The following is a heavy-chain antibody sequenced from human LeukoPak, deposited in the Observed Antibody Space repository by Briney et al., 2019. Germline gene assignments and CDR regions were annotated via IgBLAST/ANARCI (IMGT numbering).Heavy chain of an antibody. CDR1: GGSIRSY. V-gene: IGHV4-4*07. J-gene: IGHJ5*02. D-gene: IGHD3-16*01. CDR2: ISGSGTI. Sequence: SETLSLTCTVSGGSIRSYWSWIRQPAGKGLEWIGRISGSGTITYNPALQSRLTISIDTSKNQFSLKLMSVTAADTAVYYCARDSGTTGGVKFDPWGQGTLVTVSS. CDR3: ARDSGTTGGVKFDP.